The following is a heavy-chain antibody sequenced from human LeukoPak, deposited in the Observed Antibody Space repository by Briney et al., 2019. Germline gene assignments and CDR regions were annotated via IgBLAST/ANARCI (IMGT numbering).Heavy chain of an antibody. CDR3: ARRHDSSGYIFDY. CDR2: MNPNSGNT. J-gene: IGHJ4*02. Sequence: ASVKVSCKASGYTLTSYDINWVRQATGQGLEWMGWMNPNSGNTGYAQKFQGRVTMTRNTSISTAYMELSSLRSEDTAVYYCARRHDSSGYIFDYWGQGTLVTVSS. V-gene: IGHV1-8*01. D-gene: IGHD3-22*01. CDR1: GYTLTSYD.